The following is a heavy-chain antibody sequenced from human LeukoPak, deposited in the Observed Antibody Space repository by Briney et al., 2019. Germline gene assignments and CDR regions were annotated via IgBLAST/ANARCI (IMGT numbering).Heavy chain of an antibody. D-gene: IGHD6-13*01. CDR1: GFTFSSYA. CDR2: ISYDGSNK. J-gene: IGHJ4*02. Sequence: GRSLRLSCAASGFTFSSYAMHWVRQAPGKGLEWVAVISYDGSNKYYADSVKGRFTISRDNSKNTLCLQMNSLRAEDTAVYYCARDSYSSSWYSFDYWGQGTLVTVSS. V-gene: IGHV3-30-3*01. CDR3: ARDSYSSSWYSFDY.